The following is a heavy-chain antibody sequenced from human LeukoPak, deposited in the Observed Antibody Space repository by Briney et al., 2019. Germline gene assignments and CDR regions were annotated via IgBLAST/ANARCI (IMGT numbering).Heavy chain of an antibody. D-gene: IGHD2-2*01. Sequence: GESLKISCKASGYSFTTYWIGWVRQMPGKGLEWMGIIYPGDSDTRYSPSFQGQVTISADRSISTAYLQWSSLKASDTAMYYCARLTRDIVVVPAACDYWGQGTLVTVSS. V-gene: IGHV5-51*01. CDR2: IYPGDSDT. CDR3: ARLTRDIVVVPAACDY. CDR1: GYSFTTYW. J-gene: IGHJ4*02.